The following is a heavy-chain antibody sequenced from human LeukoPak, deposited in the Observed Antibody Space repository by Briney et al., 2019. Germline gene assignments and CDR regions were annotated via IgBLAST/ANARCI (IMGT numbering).Heavy chain of an antibody. CDR1: GGSISSYY. J-gene: IGHJ5*02. Sequence: LSLTCTVSGGSISSYYWSWIRQPPGKGLEWVSGISWNSGNIGYADSVKGRFTISRDNAKNSLYLQMNSLRAEDTALYYCAKDSGVVRDDRWFDPWGQGTLVTVSS. CDR2: ISWNSGNI. D-gene: IGHD3-10*01. V-gene: IGHV3-9*01. CDR3: AKDSGVVRDDRWFDP.